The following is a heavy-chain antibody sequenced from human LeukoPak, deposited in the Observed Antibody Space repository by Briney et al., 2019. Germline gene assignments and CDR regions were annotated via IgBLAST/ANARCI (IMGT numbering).Heavy chain of an antibody. V-gene: IGHV3-7*05. CDR2: IKHDGSEK. J-gene: IGHJ4*02. CDR3: ARKGTGSSWAHFDY. Sequence: PGGSLRLSCAAAGFTFSTYWLTWVRQAPGKGLEWVANIKHDGSEKYFVDSVKGRFTISRDNVKNSLFLQMNNLGADDTAVYYCARKGTGSSWAHFDYWGRGTLVTVSS. CDR1: GFTFSTYW. D-gene: IGHD6-13*01.